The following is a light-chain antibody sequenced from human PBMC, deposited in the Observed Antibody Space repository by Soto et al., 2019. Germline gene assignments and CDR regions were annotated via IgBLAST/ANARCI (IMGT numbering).Light chain of an antibody. CDR2: DGT. CDR1: SNDFGTYYF. V-gene: IGLV2-23*01. Sequence: QSVLTQPASVSGSPGQSITISCTRTSNDFGTYYFVSWYQQHPDKAPKLIIYDGTERPSGVSNRFSGSKSDNTASLTISGLQAEDEAHYYCCSYATYNMILGGGTKLTVL. J-gene: IGLJ2*01. CDR3: CSYATYNMI.